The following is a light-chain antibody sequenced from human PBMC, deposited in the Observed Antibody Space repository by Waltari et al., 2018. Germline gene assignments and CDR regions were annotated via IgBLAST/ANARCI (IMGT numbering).Light chain of an antibody. J-gene: IGLJ2*01. CDR3: AAWDNNLSGHVL. Sequence: QSVLTQPPSASEAARQSVTISCSGSGSNVGSNSVSWYQQLPGTPPKLLIHNNDQRASGVSDRFSGSKSGTSASLAISGLQTEDEADYYCAAWDNNLSGHVLFGGGTRLTVL. V-gene: IGLV1-47*02. CDR1: GSNVGSNS. CDR2: NND.